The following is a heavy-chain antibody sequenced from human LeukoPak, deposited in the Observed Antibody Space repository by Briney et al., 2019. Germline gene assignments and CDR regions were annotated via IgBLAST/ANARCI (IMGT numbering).Heavy chain of an antibody. J-gene: IGHJ4*02. CDR2: ISYDGSNK. D-gene: IGHD2-2*02. CDR3: AKAPRRAYTHFDY. Sequence: GGSLRLSCAASGFTFSSYAMHWVRQAPGKGLEWVAVISYDGSNKYYADSVKGRFTISRDNSKNTLYLQMNSLRAEDTAVYYCAKAPRRAYTHFDYWGQGTLVTVSS. V-gene: IGHV3-30*04. CDR1: GFTFSSYA.